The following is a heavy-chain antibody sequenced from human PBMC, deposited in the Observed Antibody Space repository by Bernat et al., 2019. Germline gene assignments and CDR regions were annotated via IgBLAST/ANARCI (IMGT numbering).Heavy chain of an antibody. CDR1: GFSFSNAW. V-gene: IGHV3-15*01. Sequence: EVQLVESGGGLVKPGGSLRLSCAASGFSFSNAWMSWVRQAPGKGLEWVGRIKRKNDGGATDYAAPVKGRFTISSDDARTTLYLQMNSLKTEDTAVYYCTTGYCSNGVCYTYFDRWSQGTLGTVSS. J-gene: IGHJ4*02. D-gene: IGHD2-8*01. CDR2: IKRKNDGGAT. CDR3: TTGYCSNGVCYTYFDR.